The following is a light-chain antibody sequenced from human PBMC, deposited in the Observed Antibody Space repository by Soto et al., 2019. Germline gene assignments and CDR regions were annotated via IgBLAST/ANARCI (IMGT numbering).Light chain of an antibody. Sequence: QSALNQPASVSGSPGQSITISCTGTSSDVGGYNYVSWYQQHPGKAPKLMIYDVSNRPSGVSNRFSGSESGNTASLTISGLQAEDEADYYCCSYTRSSTFVFGRGTRSPS. V-gene: IGLV2-14*01. CDR2: DVS. CDR1: SSDVGGYNY. J-gene: IGLJ1*01. CDR3: CSYTRSSTFV.